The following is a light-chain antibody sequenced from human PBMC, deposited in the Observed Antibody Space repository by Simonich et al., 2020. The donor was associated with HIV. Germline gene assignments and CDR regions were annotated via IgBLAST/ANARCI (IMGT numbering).Light chain of an antibody. V-gene: IGKV1-5*03. CDR2: KAS. CDR1: QSISSW. Sequence: DIQMTQSPSTLSASVGDRVTITCRASQSISSWLAWDQQKPGKAPKPLIYKASSLESGVPSRFSGSGSGTEFTLTISSLQPDDFATYYCQQYNSYSWTFGQGTKVEIK. CDR3: QQYNSYSWT. J-gene: IGKJ1*01.